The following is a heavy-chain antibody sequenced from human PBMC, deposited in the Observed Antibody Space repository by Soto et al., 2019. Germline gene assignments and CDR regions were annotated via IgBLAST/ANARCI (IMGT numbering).Heavy chain of an antibody. V-gene: IGHV6-1*01. CDR1: GDSVSSNTAA. Sequence: PSQTLSLTCAISGDSVSSNTAAWNWIRSSPSRGLEWLGRTYYRSNWRHDYAVSVKSRITVNPDTSKNHFSLQLNSVTPDDTAVYYCERGVAGSGFDLWGQGTLVTLSS. CDR2: TYYRSNWRH. D-gene: IGHD6-19*01. CDR3: ERGVAGSGFDL. J-gene: IGHJ4*02.